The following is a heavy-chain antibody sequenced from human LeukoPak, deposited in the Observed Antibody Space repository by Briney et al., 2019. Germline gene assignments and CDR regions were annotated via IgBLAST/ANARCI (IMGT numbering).Heavy chain of an antibody. V-gene: IGHV3-23*01. CDR3: AKGTYSSSPRDY. Sequence: PGRSLRLSCAASGFTFSSCAMSWVRQAPGKGLEWVSAISGSGGSTYYADSVKGRFTISRDNSKNTLFLQMNSLRAEDTAVYYCAKGTYSSSPRDYWGQGTLVTVSS. CDR1: GFTFSSCA. D-gene: IGHD6-6*01. CDR2: ISGSGGST. J-gene: IGHJ4*02.